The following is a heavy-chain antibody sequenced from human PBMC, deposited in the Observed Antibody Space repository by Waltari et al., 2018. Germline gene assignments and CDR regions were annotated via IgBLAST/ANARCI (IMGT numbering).Heavy chain of an antibody. CDR3: AREGNWVRAFDI. V-gene: IGHV1-69*01. J-gene: IGHJ3*02. Sequence: QVQLVQSGAEVKKPGSSVKVSCKASGGTFSSYAISWVRQAPGQGLGWMGGIIPIFGTANDAQKFQGRVTITADESTSTAYMELSSLRSEDTAVYYCAREGNWVRAFDIWGQGTMVTVSS. CDR1: GGTFSSYA. D-gene: IGHD3-10*01. CDR2: IIPIFGTA.